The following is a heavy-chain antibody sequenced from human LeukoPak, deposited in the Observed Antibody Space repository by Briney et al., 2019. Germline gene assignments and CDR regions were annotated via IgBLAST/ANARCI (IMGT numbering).Heavy chain of an antibody. CDR1: GFKFNSYS. V-gene: IGHV3-21*01. D-gene: IGHD3-22*01. CDR3: ASSLVNSPLHY. Sequence: GGSLRLSCAASGFKFNSYSMNWVRQAPGKGLEWISSITGSGSPRYYADSVRGRFTISRDNTKNSLYLQMDSLAVDDTAVYYCASSLVNSPLHYWGQGTLVSVSS. J-gene: IGHJ4*02. CDR2: ITGSGSPR.